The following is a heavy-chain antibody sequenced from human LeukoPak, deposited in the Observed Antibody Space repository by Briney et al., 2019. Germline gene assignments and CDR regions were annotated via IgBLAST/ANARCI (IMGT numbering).Heavy chain of an antibody. CDR2: INQDGGKT. CDR3: VTYYGLGSWSDY. J-gene: IGHJ4*02. CDR1: GFTFSTYW. V-gene: IGHV3-7*01. Sequence: PGWSLTLSCAASGFTFSTYWMSGFRQPPGKEREGVAHINQDGGKTYYVDSVQGRFTISRDNAKNSLYLQMNSLGAEDTAVYYCVTYYGLGSWSDYWGQGTLVTVSS. D-gene: IGHD3-10*01.